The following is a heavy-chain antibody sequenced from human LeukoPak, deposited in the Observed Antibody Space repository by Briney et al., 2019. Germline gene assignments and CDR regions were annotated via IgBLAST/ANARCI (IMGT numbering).Heavy chain of an antibody. CDR1: GFTFSSYA. D-gene: IGHD5-18*01. V-gene: IGHV3-23*01. CDR3: AKPGRIQLWLRVCEFDY. Sequence: PGGSLRLSCAASGFTFSSYAMSWVRQAPGKGLEWVSAISGSGGSTYYADSVKGRFTISRDNSKNTLHLKMNSLRAEDTAVYYCAKPGRIQLWLRVCEFDYWGQGTLVTVSS. J-gene: IGHJ4*02. CDR2: ISGSGGST.